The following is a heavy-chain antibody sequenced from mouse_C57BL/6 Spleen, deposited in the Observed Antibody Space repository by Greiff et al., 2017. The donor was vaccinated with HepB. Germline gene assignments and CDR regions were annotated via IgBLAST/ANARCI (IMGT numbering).Heavy chain of an antibody. CDR2: IDPSDSET. CDR3: ARAYSNYALYYAMDY. D-gene: IGHD2-5*01. Sequence: QVQLQQSGAELVRPGSSVKLSCKASGYTFTSYWMHWVKQRPIQGLEWIGNIDPSDSETHYNQKFKDKATLTVDKSSSTAYMQLSSLTSEDSAVEYCARAYSNYALYYAMDYWGQGTSVTVSS. V-gene: IGHV1-52*01. CDR1: GYTFTSYW. J-gene: IGHJ4*01.